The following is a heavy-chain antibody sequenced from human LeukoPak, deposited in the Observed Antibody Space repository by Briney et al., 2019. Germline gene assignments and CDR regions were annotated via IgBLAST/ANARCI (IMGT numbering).Heavy chain of an antibody. V-gene: IGHV3-48*01. J-gene: IGHJ3*02. D-gene: IGHD2-2*01. CDR2: ITRTSSI. CDR1: GFTFSSYN. CDR3: AKAGGIVVPAGDAFDI. Sequence: GGSLRLSCAASGFTFSSYNMNWVRQAPGKGLEWVSYITRTSSISYADSVKGRFTISRDNSKNTLYLQMNSLRAEDTAVYYCAKAGGIVVPAGDAFDIWGQGTMVTVSS.